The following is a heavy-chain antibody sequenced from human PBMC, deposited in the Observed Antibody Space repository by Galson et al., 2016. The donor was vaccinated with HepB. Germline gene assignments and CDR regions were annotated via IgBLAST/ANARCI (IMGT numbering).Heavy chain of an antibody. V-gene: IGHV1-3*01. CDR2: INAGNGNT. Sequence: SVKVSCKASGYTFTSYTIHWVRQAPGQRLEWMGSINAGNGNTQYSQKFQGRVTITRDKSASTAYMELSSLRSEDTAVYYCSRVGASVDATVVWFDPWGQGTLVTVSS. CDR1: GYTFTSYT. CDR3: SRVGASVDATVVWFDP. D-gene: IGHD4-23*01. J-gene: IGHJ5*02.